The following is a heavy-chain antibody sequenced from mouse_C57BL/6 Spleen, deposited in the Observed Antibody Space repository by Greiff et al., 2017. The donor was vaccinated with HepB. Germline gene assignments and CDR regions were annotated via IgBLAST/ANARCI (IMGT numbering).Heavy chain of an antibody. CDR1: GYTFTDYN. CDR3: ARSGYDYDAAMDY. D-gene: IGHD2-4*01. Sequence: VQLKQSGPELVKPGASVKIPCKASGYTFTDYNMDWVKQSHGKSLEWIGDINPNNGGTIYNQKFKGKATLTVDKSSSTAYMELRSLTSEDTAVYYCARSGYDYDAAMDYWGQGTSVTVSS. CDR2: INPNNGGT. J-gene: IGHJ4*01. V-gene: IGHV1-18*01.